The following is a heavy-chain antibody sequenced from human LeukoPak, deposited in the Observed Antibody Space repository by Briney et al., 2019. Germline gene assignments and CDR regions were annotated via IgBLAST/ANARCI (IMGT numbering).Heavy chain of an antibody. Sequence: ASVTVSCKASGYTFTNYGLSWLRQAPGQGLEGMGWISAYNCNTNYARKLQGRVTMNIDTSTSTAYMELRSLRSDETAGYYGAGYGGYDAFDIWGQGTMVTVSS. CDR1: GYTFTNYG. D-gene: IGHD4-23*01. CDR2: ISAYNCNT. V-gene: IGHV1-18*01. J-gene: IGHJ3*02. CDR3: AGYGGYDAFDI.